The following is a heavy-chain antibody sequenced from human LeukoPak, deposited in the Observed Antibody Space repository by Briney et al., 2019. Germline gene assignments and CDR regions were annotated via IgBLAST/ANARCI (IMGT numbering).Heavy chain of an antibody. CDR2: INPSGGST. J-gene: IGHJ4*02. V-gene: IGHV1-46*01. CDR3: ARASYYYDSSGQVY. Sequence: ASVKVSCKASGGTFSSYAISWVRQAPGQGLEWMGIINPSGGSTSYAQKFQGRVTMTRDTSTSTVYMELSSLRSEDTAVYYCARASYYYDSSGQVYWGQGTLVTVSS. CDR1: GGTFSSYA. D-gene: IGHD3-22*01.